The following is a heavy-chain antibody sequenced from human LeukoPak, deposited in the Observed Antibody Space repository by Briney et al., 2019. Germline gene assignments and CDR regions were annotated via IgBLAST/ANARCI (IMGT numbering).Heavy chain of an antibody. D-gene: IGHD1-26*01. V-gene: IGHV1-2*02. CDR2: INPNSGGT. CDR3: ARGFYSEWSVVDY. CDR1: GYTFTGYY. Sequence: ASVKVSCKASGYTFTGYYMHWVRQAPGQGLEWRGWINPNSGGTNYAQKFQGRVTMTRDTSISTAYMELSRLRSDDTAVYYCARGFYSEWSVVDYWGQGTLVTVSS. J-gene: IGHJ4*02.